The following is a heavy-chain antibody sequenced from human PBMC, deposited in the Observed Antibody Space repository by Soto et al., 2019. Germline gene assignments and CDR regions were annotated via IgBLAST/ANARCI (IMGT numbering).Heavy chain of an antibody. CDR3: TRVARDTSWTKFDY. CDR1: GFDFSPYY. V-gene: IGHV3-74*01. CDR2: IKPDGIST. J-gene: IGHJ4*02. Sequence: GGSLRLSCAASGFDFSPYYVHWVRQAPGKGLVWVSRIKPDGISTTYADSVKGRFTISRDNAKNTVYLHMDSLRAEDTAVYYCTRVARDTSWTKFDYRGQGTLVTVSS. D-gene: IGHD2-15*01.